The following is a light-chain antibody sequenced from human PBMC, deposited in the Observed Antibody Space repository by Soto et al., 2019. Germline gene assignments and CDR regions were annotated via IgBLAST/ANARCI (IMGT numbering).Light chain of an antibody. CDR1: QSISSW. CDR3: QQYNYYRT. V-gene: IGKV1-5*01. CDR2: DAS. J-gene: IGKJ1*01. Sequence: DIQMTQSPYTLPASVGDRVTITCRASQSISSWLAWFQQKPGKAPKLLIYDASTLESGVPSRFSGSGSGTEFTLTISSLQPDDFATYYCQQYNYYRTFGQVTKVDIK.